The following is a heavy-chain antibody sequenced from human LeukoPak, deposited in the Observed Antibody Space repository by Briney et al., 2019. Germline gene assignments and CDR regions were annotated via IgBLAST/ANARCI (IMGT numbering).Heavy chain of an antibody. J-gene: IGHJ3*02. CDR3: ARDVPAATDAFDI. CDR2: ISSSSSTI. Sequence: GGSLRLSCAASGFTFSSYSMNWVRQAPGKGLEWVSYISSSSSTIYYADSVKGRFTISRDNAKNSLYLQMNSLRAEDTAVYYCARDVPAATDAFDIWGQGTMVTVSS. D-gene: IGHD2-15*01. CDR1: GFTFSSYS. V-gene: IGHV3-48*01.